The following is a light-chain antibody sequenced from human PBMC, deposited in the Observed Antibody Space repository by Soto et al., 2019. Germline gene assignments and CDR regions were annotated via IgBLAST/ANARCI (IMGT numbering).Light chain of an antibody. CDR3: HRYGSSPT. J-gene: IGKJ2*01. CDR2: GSS. CDR1: QAIRTN. Sequence: EIGITQDQVSLSVSPGERVTLSCRASQAIRTNLAWYQQKVGQAPRLLLYGSSTRATGIPARFSGSGSVTEFTLTISSLQSEDVAVYFCHRYGSSPTFGQGTRLEIK. V-gene: IGKV3D-15*02.